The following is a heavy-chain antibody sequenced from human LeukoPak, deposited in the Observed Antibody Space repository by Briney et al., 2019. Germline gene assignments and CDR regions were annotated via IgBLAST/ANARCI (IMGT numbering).Heavy chain of an antibody. Sequence: PSETLSLTCTVSGSSISSYYWSWIRQPAGKGLEWIGRIYTSGSTNYNPSLKSRVTMSVDTSKNQFSLKLSSVTAADTAVYYCARAGHYYDSSGYPPSEFDPWGQGTLVTVSS. J-gene: IGHJ5*02. V-gene: IGHV4-4*07. D-gene: IGHD3-22*01. CDR2: IYTSGST. CDR3: ARAGHYYDSSGYPPSEFDP. CDR1: GSSISSYY.